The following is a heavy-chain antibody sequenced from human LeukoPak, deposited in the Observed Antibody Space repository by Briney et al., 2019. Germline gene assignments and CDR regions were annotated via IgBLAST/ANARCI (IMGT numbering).Heavy chain of an antibody. Sequence: GGSLRLSCAASGFTFSSYAMSWVRQAPGKGLEWVSAISGSGGSTYYADSVKGRFTISRDNSKNSLYLQMNSLRAEDTALYYCAKGYSESGSVDYWGQGTLATVSS. CDR1: GFTFSSYA. CDR2: ISGSGGST. V-gene: IGHV3-23*01. CDR3: AKGYSESGSVDY. J-gene: IGHJ4*02. D-gene: IGHD2-15*01.